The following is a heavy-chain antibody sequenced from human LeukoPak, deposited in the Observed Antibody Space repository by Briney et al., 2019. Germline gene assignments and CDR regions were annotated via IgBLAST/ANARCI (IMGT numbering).Heavy chain of an antibody. CDR2: INSDGSST. CDR1: GFTFSSYW. V-gene: IGHV3-74*01. CDR3: AREISYYDSSGYSHPFDY. D-gene: IGHD3-22*01. Sequence: PGGSLRLSCAASGFTFSSYWMHWVRQAPGKGLVWVSRINSDGSSTSYADSVKGRFTISRDNAKNSLYLQMNSLRAEDTAVYYCAREISYYDSSGYSHPFDYWGQGTLVTVSS. J-gene: IGHJ4*02.